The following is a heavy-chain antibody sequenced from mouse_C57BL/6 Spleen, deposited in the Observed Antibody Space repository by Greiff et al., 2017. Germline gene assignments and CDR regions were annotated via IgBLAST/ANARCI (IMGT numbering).Heavy chain of an antibody. Sequence: DVKLVESEGGLVQPGSSMKLSCTASGFTFSDYYMAWVRQVPEKGLEWVANINYDGSSTYYLDSLKSRFIISKANAKNLLYLQLSSLKSEDTATYYCARDRGTTVVRGFVDYWGQGTTLTVSA. J-gene: IGHJ2*01. CDR3: ARDRGTTVVRGFVDY. CDR1: GFTFSDYY. V-gene: IGHV5-16*01. D-gene: IGHD1-1*01. CDR2: INYDGSST.